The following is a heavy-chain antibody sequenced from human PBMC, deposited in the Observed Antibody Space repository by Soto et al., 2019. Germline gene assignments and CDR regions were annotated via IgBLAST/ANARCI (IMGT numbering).Heavy chain of an antibody. CDR3: ARDSRRTMVRGVNNWFDP. CDR1: GGTFSSYA. Sequence: SVKVSCTASGGTFSSYAISWVRQAPGQGLEWMGGIIPIFGTANYAQKFQGRVTITADESTSTAYMELSSLRSEDTAVYYCARDSRRTMVRGVNNWFDPWGQGTLVIVSS. D-gene: IGHD3-10*01. CDR2: IIPIFGTA. V-gene: IGHV1-69*13. J-gene: IGHJ5*02.